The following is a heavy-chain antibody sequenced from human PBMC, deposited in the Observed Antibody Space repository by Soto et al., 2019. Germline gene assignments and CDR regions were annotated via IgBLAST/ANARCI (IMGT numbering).Heavy chain of an antibody. CDR2: INYSGST. D-gene: IGHD2-2*01. Sequence: PETPSLTCTVSGGSVRSYYWSWIRQPPGKGLEWIGEINYSGSTNYNPSLKSRVTISVDTSKNQFSLKLSSVTAADTAVYYCARGIVVVVPADYYYYYYGMDVWGQGTTVTVS. J-gene: IGHJ6*02. CDR3: ARGIVVVVPADYYYYYYGMDV. V-gene: IGHV4-34*01. CDR1: GGSVRSYY.